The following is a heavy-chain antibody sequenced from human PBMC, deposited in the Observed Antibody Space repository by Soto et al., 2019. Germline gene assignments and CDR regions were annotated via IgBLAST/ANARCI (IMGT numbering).Heavy chain of an antibody. J-gene: IGHJ4*02. D-gene: IGHD3-16*02. CDR2: IKSKTDGGTT. CDR1: EFTFTYAW. V-gene: IGHV3-15*01. CDR3: TSLYYGH. Sequence: PRLSCAASEFTFTYAWMSWVRQAPGKGLEWVGRIKSKTDGGTTDYAAPVKGRFTISRDESQNTLYLQMNSLKTEDTAVYYCTSLYYGHWGQGTLVTVSS.